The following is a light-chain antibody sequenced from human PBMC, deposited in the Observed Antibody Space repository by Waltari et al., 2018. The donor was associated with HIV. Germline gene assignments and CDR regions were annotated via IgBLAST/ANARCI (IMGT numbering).Light chain of an antibody. CDR1: RSDVGSHNF. CDR2: EVS. V-gene: IGLV2-23*02. Sequence: QSALTQPASVFGSPGQSITISCTGSRSDVGSHNFVSWYQQHPGKAPKSIIYEVSKRPSGVSNRFSGSKSGNTASLTIPGLQAEDEADYYCSSHVDFIEVMFGGGTKLTVL. J-gene: IGLJ3*02. CDR3: SSHVDFIEVM.